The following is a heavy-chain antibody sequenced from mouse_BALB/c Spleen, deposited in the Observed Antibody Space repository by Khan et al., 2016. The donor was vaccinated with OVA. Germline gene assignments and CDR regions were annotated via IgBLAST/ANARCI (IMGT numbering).Heavy chain of an antibody. Sequence: EVQLQESGPGLVKPSQSLSLTCTVTGYSITSDYAWNWIRQFPGNKLEWMGYISYSGSTSYTPSLKSRISITREPSKNHFFLQLNSVTPEDTATYYCTGGRTYWGQGTLVTVST. D-gene: IGHD3-3*01. CDR1: GYSITSDYA. J-gene: IGHJ3*01. CDR3: TGGRTY. CDR2: ISYSGST. V-gene: IGHV3-2*02.